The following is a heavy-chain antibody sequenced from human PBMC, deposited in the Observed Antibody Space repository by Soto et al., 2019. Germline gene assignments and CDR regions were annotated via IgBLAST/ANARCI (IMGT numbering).Heavy chain of an antibody. J-gene: IGHJ1*01. Sequence: GGSLRLSCAASGFTFSSYAMSWVRQAPGKGLEWVSAISGSGGSTYYADSVKGRFTISRDNSKNTLYLQMNSLRAEDTAVYYCAKDPGYYDSSGYYYGDFQHWGQGTLVTVSS. V-gene: IGHV3-23*01. CDR3: AKDPGYYDSSGYYYGDFQH. CDR2: ISGSGGST. D-gene: IGHD3-22*01. CDR1: GFTFSSYA.